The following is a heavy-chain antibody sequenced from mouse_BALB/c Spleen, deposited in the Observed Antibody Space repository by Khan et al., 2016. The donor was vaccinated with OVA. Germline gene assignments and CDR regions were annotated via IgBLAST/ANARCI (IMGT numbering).Heavy chain of an antibody. CDR3: ARVNGSSVVDY. CDR1: GFTFSRHA. J-gene: IGHJ2*01. Sequence: VQLKESGGGLVKPGGSLKLSCAATGFTFSRHAMSWVRQTPERRLEWVASIGSGGSTYYPDNVKGRFTISRDNARNILYLQMSSLRSDDSATYYCARVNGSSVVDYWGQGTTLTVSS. V-gene: IGHV5-6-5*01. CDR2: IGSGGST.